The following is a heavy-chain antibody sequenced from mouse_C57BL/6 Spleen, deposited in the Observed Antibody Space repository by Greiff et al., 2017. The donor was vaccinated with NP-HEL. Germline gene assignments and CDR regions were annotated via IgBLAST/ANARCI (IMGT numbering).Heavy chain of an antibody. CDR1: GYTFTSYW. V-gene: IGHV1-72*01. CDR2: IDPNSGGT. D-gene: IGHD1-1*01. Sequence: MESCKASGYTFTSYWMHWVKQRPGRGLEWIGRIDPNSGGTKYNEKFKSKATLTVDKPSSTAYMQLSSLTSEDSAVYYCARSDYYGSSPWFAYWGQGTLVTVSA. CDR3: ARSDYYGSSPWFAY. J-gene: IGHJ3*01.